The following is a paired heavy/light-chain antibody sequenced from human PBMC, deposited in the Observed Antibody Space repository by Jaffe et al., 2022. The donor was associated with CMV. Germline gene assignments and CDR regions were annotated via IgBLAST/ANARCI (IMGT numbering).Light chain of an antibody. CDR2: VGTGGIVG. J-gene: IGLJ2*01. Sequence: QPVLTQPPSASASLGASVTLTCTLSSGYSNYKVDWYQQRPGKGPRFVMRVGTGGIVGSKGDGIPDRFSVLGSGLNRYLTIKNIQEEDESDYHCGADHGSGSNFPHVVFGGGTKLTVL. V-gene: IGLV9-49*01. CDR3: GADHGSGSNFPHVV. CDR1: SGYSNYK.
Heavy chain of an antibody. J-gene: IGHJ4*02. V-gene: IGHV3-66*01. CDR2: IYSGGST. Sequence: EVQLVESGGGLVQPGGSLRLSCAASGFTVSSNYMSWVRQAPGKGLEWVSVIYSGGSTYYADSVKGRFTISRDNSKNTLYLQMNSLRAEDTAVYYCARRCGGDCPFDYWGQGTLVTVSS. CDR3: ARRCGGDCPFDY. D-gene: IGHD2-21*02. CDR1: GFTVSSNY.